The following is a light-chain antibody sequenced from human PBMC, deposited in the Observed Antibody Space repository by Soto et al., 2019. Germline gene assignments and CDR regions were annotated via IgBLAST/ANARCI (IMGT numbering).Light chain of an antibody. V-gene: IGLV2-14*01. CDR2: DVN. CDR1: SSDVGGYNY. CDR3: SSYTSSSTLVV. Sequence: QSALTQPASVSGSPGQSITISCTGISSDVGGYNYVSWYQQHPGKAPKLMIYDVNNRPSGVSNRVSGSKSGNTASLTISGLQAEDEADYYCSSYTSSSTLVVFGGGTKVTVL. J-gene: IGLJ2*01.